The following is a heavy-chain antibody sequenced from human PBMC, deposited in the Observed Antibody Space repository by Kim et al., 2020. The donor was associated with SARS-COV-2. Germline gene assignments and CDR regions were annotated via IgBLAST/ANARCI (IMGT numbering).Heavy chain of an antibody. V-gene: IGHV3-9*01. J-gene: IGHJ4*02. Sequence: GGSLRLSCAASGFTFGDYAMHWVRQAPGKGLEWVSGISWNSGSIGYADSVKGRFTISRDNAKNSLYLQMNSLRAEDTALYYCAKDIFAVAVAGLSYWGQGTLVTVSS. CDR2: ISWNSGSI. CDR1: GFTFGDYA. D-gene: IGHD6-19*01. CDR3: AKDIFAVAVAGLSY.